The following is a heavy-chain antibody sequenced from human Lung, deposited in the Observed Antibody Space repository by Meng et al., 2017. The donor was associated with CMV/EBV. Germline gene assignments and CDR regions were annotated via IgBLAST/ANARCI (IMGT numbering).Heavy chain of an antibody. D-gene: IGHD2-8*02. CDR1: GFSVNSNF. Sequence: GESXKISCAASGFSVNSNFMNRVRQAPGKGLEWVSVIYTGSITYYADSVKGRFTISRDNSKNTVHLQMKNLRPGDTAVYYCARDLRPSGGGMDVLGQGTTVTVSS. CDR2: IYTGSIT. J-gene: IGHJ6*02. V-gene: IGHV3-53*01. CDR3: ARDLRPSGGGMDV.